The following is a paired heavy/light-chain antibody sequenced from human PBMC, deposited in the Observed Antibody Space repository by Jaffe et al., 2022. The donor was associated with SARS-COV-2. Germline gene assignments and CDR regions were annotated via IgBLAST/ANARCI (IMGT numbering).Light chain of an antibody. CDR3: HQYNNWPPYT. J-gene: IGKJ2*01. CDR2: GAS. CDR1: QSVSSN. Sequence: EILMTQSPATLPVSPGERATLSCRASQSVSSNLAWYQQKPGQAPRLLIYGASTRATGIPARFSGSGSGTEFTLTISSLQSEDSAVYFCHQYNNWPPYTFGQGTKLEIK. V-gene: IGKV3-15*01.
Heavy chain of an antibody. Sequence: QVQLVQSGAEVKKPGASVKVSCKASGYTFINFAIHWVRQAPGQRLEWMGWINPGEGNTRYSQKFQARVTITRDTSATTAYMELSSLTSEDTAVYYCSRGGAGNYPNDYWGQGTLVTVSS. CDR1: GYTFINFA. V-gene: IGHV1-3*01. D-gene: IGHD3-10*01. CDR2: INPGEGNT. J-gene: IGHJ4*02. CDR3: SRGGAGNYPNDY.